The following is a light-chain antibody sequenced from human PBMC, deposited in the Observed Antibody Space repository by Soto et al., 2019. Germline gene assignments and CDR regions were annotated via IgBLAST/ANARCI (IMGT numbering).Light chain of an antibody. J-gene: IGLJ1*01. CDR3: ATWDDSVYV. CDR1: PANIGTNS. Sequence: QSVLTQPPSVSEAPGLGVTISCSGSPANIGTNSVNWFQHLPGTAPKLLIYTNNQRPSGVPDRFSGSRSGTSASLAISGLQSEDEADYYCATWDDSVYVFGSGTKLTVL. CDR2: TNN. V-gene: IGLV1-44*01.